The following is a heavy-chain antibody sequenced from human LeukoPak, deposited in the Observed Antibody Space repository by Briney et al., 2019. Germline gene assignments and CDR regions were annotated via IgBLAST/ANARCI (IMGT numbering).Heavy chain of an antibody. J-gene: IGHJ4*02. D-gene: IGHD6-6*01. Sequence: ASAKVSCKASGYTFTSYYIHWVRQAPGQGLEWMGIITPSGGSTSYAQKFQGRVTMTRDTSTSTVYMELSSLRSEDTAVYYCAREGGIAARPMDYWGQGTLVTVSS. CDR3: AREGGIAARPMDY. CDR1: GYTFTSYY. V-gene: IGHV1-46*01. CDR2: ITPSGGST.